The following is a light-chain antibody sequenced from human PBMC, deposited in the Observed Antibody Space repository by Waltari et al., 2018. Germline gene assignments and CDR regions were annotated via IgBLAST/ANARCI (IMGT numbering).Light chain of an antibody. Sequence: EIVMTQSPLSLPVTPGEPASISCRSSQSLLDNNGYNYLDWYLQTPGQSPQILIYLGSNRASGVPDRFSGSGSGTDFTLKISRVEAEDAGVYYCTEALQSVTFGQGTRLEIK. CDR1: QSLLDNNGYNY. CDR2: LGS. J-gene: IGKJ5*01. V-gene: IGKV2-28*01. CDR3: TEALQSVT.